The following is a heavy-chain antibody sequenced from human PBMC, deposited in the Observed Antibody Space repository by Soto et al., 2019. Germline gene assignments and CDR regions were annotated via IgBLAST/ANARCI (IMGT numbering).Heavy chain of an antibody. CDR3: VGGGLSFFDY. V-gene: IGHV3-48*03. CDR1: GFPFNTFE. CDR2: ITGGGET. Sequence: EVQVVELGGGSVQPGGSLRLSCAASGFPFNTFEMNWIRQAPGKGLEWLSYITGGGETYYADSVKGRFTISRDNAKNSLYLQMTSLRVEDTAVYFCVGGGLSFFDYWGQGALVTVSS. D-gene: IGHD3-16*01. J-gene: IGHJ4*02.